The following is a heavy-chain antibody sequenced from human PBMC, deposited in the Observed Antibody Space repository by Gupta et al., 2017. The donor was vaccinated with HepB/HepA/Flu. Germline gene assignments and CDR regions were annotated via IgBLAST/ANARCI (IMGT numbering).Heavy chain of an antibody. CDR3: AKGRGGGYNLKYWYFDL. CDR2: ISGSGGST. Sequence: EVQLLESGGGLVQPGGSLRLSCAASGFTFSSYAMSWVRQAPGKGLGWVSAISGSGGSTYYADSVKGRFTISRDNSKNTLYLQMNSLRAEDTAVYYCAKGRGGGYNLKYWYFDLWGRGTLVTVSS. CDR1: GFTFSSYA. J-gene: IGHJ2*01. D-gene: IGHD5-24*01. V-gene: IGHV3-23*01.